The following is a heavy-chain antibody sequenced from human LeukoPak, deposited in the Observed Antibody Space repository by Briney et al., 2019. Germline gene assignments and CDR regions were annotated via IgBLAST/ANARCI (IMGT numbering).Heavy chain of an antibody. CDR2: LNSGGNT. D-gene: IGHD6-19*01. CDR1: GFTVSSNY. CDR3: ARLRYSSGPLGF. Sequence: PGGSLRLSCAASGFTVSSNYMTWVRQAPGKGLEWVLSLNSGGNTYYADSVKDRFTISRDNSQNTVYLQMSSLRAEDTAVYYCARLRYSSGPLGFWGQGTLVTVSS. J-gene: IGHJ4*02. V-gene: IGHV3-66*01.